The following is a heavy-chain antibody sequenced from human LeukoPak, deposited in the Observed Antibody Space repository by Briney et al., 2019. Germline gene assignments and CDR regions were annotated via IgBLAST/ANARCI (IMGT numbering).Heavy chain of an antibody. CDR3: AREQPPGVFFDY. CDR2: IYNGGST. CDR1: GFTFSSYS. D-gene: IGHD3-10*01. V-gene: IGHV3-53*01. J-gene: IGHJ4*02. Sequence: PGGSLRLSCVASGFTFSSYSMNWVRQAPGKGLEWVSVIYNGGSTYYADSVKGRFTITRDNSKNTLYLQMNSLRAEDTAVYYCAREQPPGVFFDYWGQGTLVTVSS.